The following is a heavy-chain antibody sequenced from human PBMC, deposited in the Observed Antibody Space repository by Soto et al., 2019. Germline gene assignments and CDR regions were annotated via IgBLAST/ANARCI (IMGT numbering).Heavy chain of an antibody. D-gene: IGHD5-12*01. CDR2: IYYSGST. CDR3: ASLWLPRLVDI. V-gene: IGHV4-30-4*01. J-gene: IGHJ3*02. Sequence: SETLSLTCTVSGGSISSGDYYWSWIRQPPGEGLEWIGYIYYSGSTYYNPSLKSRVTISVDTSKNQFSLKLSSVTAADTAVYYCASLWLPRLVDIWGQGTMVTVSS. CDR1: GGSISSGDYY.